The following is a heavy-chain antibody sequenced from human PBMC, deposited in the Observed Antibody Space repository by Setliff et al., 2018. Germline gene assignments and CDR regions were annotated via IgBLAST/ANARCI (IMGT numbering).Heavy chain of an antibody. CDR2: TYASGST. CDR1: GGSISSDSDY. J-gene: IGHJ4*02. D-gene: IGHD1-26*01. CDR3: TKGRVGLAARAGY. V-gene: IGHV4-61*02. Sequence: SETLSLTCTVSGGSISSDSDYWSWIRQSAGKGLEWIGRTYASGSTEYNPSFGSRVTISVDTSRNQFSLQLSSVTSADTAIYYCTKGRVGLAARAGYWGQGTLVTVSS.